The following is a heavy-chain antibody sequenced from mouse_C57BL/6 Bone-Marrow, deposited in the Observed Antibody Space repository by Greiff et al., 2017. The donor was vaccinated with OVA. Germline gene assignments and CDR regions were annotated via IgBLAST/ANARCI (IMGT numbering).Heavy chain of an antibody. D-gene: IGHD1-1*01. CDR2: ISSGGSYT. J-gene: IGHJ1*03. CDR1: GFTFSSYG. V-gene: IGHV5-6*01. Sequence: EVQRVESGGDLVKPGGSLKLSCAASGFTFSSYGMSWVRQTPDKRLEWVATISSGGSYTYYPDSVKGRFTISRDNAKNTLYLQMSSLKAEDTAMYYCARLLRDWYFDVWGTGTTVTVSS. CDR3: ARLLRDWYFDV.